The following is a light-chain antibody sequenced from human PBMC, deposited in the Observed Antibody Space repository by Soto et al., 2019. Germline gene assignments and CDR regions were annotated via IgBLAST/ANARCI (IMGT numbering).Light chain of an antibody. V-gene: IGKV3-15*01. Sequence: EIVMTQSPATLSVSPGERGTLSCRASQSVRSNLAWYQQKPGQAPRLLIYGESTRATDIPARFSGSGSGTEFTLTIASLQSEDFATYYCQQYSDWPLTFGGGTKVDIK. J-gene: IGKJ4*01. CDR2: GES. CDR1: QSVRSN. CDR3: QQYSDWPLT.